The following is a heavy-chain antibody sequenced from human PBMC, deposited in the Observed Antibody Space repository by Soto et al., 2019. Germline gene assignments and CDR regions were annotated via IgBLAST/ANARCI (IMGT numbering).Heavy chain of an antibody. D-gene: IGHD3-22*01. V-gene: IGHV4-34*01. CDR3: ARVSSGYKRIYGMDV. CDR2: INHSGST. Sequence: SETLSLTCAVYGGSFSGYYWSWIRQPPGKGLEWIGEINHSGSTNYNPSPKSRVTISVDTSKNQFSLKLSSVTAADTAVYYCARVSSGYKRIYGMDVWGQGTTVTVSS. CDR1: GGSFSGYY. J-gene: IGHJ6*02.